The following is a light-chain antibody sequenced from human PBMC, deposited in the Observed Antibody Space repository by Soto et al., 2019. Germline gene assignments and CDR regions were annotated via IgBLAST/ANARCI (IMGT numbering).Light chain of an antibody. Sequence: DIQMTQSPSSLSASGGDRFTITFRASQGISNYLGWFQQKPGKAPKLLISIASILQSGVPSRFSGSGSGTDFVLTISSLQPEDSATYYCQQLDSMPITFGQGTRLEIK. CDR3: QQLDSMPIT. CDR2: IAS. V-gene: IGKV1-16*01. J-gene: IGKJ5*01. CDR1: QGISNY.